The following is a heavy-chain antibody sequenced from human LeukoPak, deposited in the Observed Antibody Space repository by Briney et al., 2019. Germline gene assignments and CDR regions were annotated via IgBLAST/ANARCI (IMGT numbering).Heavy chain of an antibody. V-gene: IGHV3-48*02. CDR3: ARHDYGGNSGDN. D-gene: IGHD4-23*01. CDR2: IGTSSSTI. Sequence: GGSLRLSCAASGFTFSTYGMNWVRQAPGKGLEWVSYIGTSSSTIYYADSVKGRFTISRDNAKNSLYPQMNSLTDEDTAVYYCARHDYGGNSGDNWGQGTLVTVSS. CDR1: GFTFSTYG. J-gene: IGHJ4*02.